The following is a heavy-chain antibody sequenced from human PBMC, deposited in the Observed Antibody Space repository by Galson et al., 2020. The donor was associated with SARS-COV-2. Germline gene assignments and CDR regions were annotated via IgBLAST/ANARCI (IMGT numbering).Heavy chain of an antibody. V-gene: IGHV3-30*02. CDR1: GFTFSNYG. CDR2: IWYDGSNK. CDR3: ATCRVGYCRATNWRFDL. J-gene: IGHJ2*01. D-gene: IGHD2-15*01. Sequence: GGSLRLSCAASGFTFSNYGIHWVRQAPGKGLEWVSFIWYDGSNKNYGDSVKGRFTISRDNSKNSLYLQMNSLRAEDTAVYYCATCRVGYCRATNWRFDLWGRGTLVIVSS.